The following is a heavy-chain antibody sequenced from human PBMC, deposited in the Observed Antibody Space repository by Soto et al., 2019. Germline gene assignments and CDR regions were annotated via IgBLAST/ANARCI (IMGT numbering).Heavy chain of an antibody. CDR1: GYTFTSYV. CDR2: IIAIFGTA. Sequence: SVKVSCKASGYTFTSYVMHWVRQAPGQGLEWMGWIIAIFGTANYAQKFQGRVTITTDESTSTAYMELSSLRSEDTAVYYCARDLGGVWGQGTTVTVSS. CDR3: ARDLGGV. D-gene: IGHD3-16*01. V-gene: IGHV1-69*05. J-gene: IGHJ6*02.